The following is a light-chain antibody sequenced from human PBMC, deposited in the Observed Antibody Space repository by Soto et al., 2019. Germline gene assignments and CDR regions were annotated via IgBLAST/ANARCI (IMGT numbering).Light chain of an antibody. Sequence: IVVTQSPATLSLSPGERDTLSCRAIQGVSSYLAWYQQKRGQAPRRLFYDAANSATGMLARVGGSGSGTDFTLTFISLEPEDPALYFCKQGSSGTLTFGGGTKVDIK. CDR1: QGVSSY. J-gene: IGKJ4*01. CDR2: DAA. V-gene: IGKV3-11*01. CDR3: KQGSSGTLT.